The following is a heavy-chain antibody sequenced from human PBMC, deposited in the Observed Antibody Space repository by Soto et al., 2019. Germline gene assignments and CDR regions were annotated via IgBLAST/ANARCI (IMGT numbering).Heavy chain of an antibody. CDR1: GGSITRNDHY. CDR2: IKSSGST. J-gene: IGHJ4*02. V-gene: IGHV4-39*01. Sequence: QVQLQESGPGLVRPSETLSLICTVSGGSITRNDHYWGWIRQSPGKGLEWIGDIKSSGSTNYNLSLKSRVSMSVETSKNQFSLKMNSVTAADAAVYYCARLGSSGWYQGSYFDYWGQGTLVTVSS. D-gene: IGHD6-19*01. CDR3: ARLGSSGWYQGSYFDY.